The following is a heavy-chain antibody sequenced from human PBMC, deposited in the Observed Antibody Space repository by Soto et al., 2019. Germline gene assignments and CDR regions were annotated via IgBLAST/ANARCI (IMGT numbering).Heavy chain of an antibody. CDR1: GFTFSSYG. J-gene: IGHJ4*02. CDR2: ISYDGSNK. D-gene: IGHD4-17*01. Sequence: PGGSLRLSCAASGFTFSSYGMHWVRQAPGKGLEWVAVISYDGSNKYYADSVKGRFTISRDNSKNTLYLQMNSLRAEDTAVYYCAKDLPTTVTTLVGLDYWGQATLVTVSS. CDR3: AKDLPTTVTTLVGLDY. V-gene: IGHV3-30*18.